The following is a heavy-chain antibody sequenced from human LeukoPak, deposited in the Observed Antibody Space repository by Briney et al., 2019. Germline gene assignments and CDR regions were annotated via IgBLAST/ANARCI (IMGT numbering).Heavy chain of an antibody. CDR3: ARVYDSSGYDTNWFDP. D-gene: IGHD3-22*01. CDR2: IYTSGST. V-gene: IGHV4-4*07. Sequence: PSETLSLTCTVSGGSISSYYWSLIRQPAGKGLEWIGRIYTSGSTNYNPSLKSRVTMSVDTSKNQFSLKLSSVTAADTAVYYCARVYDSSGYDTNWFDPWGQGTLVTVSS. J-gene: IGHJ5*02. CDR1: GGSISSYY.